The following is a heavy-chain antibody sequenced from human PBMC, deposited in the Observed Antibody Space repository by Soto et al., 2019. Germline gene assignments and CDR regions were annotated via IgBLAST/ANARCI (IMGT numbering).Heavy chain of an antibody. CDR2: IYYSGST. V-gene: IGHV4-59*01. D-gene: IGHD6-19*01. CDR3: ARSHSSGWYSADY. J-gene: IGHJ4*02. Sequence: QVQLQESGPGLVKPSETLSLTCTVSGGSISSYYWSWIRQPPGKGLEWIGYIYYSGSTNYNPSLKSRVTISVDTSKNQFSLKLSSVTAADTAVYYCARSHSSGWYSADYWGQGTLVTVSS. CDR1: GGSISSYY.